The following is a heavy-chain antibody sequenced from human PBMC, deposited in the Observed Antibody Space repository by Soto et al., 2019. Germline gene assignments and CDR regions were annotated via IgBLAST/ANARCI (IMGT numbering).Heavy chain of an antibody. Sequence: SETLSLTCTVSGGSISSYYWSWIRQPPGKGLEWIGYIYYRGSTNYNPSLKSRVTISVDTSKNQFSLKLSSVTAADTAVYYCARARAVLRFLLDGMDVWGQGTTVT. CDR3: ARARAVLRFLLDGMDV. CDR2: IYYRGST. V-gene: IGHV4-59*01. J-gene: IGHJ6*02. D-gene: IGHD3-3*01. CDR1: GGSISSYY.